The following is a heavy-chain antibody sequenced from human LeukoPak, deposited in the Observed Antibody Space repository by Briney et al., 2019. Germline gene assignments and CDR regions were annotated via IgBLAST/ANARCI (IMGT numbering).Heavy chain of an antibody. D-gene: IGHD2-15*01. Sequence: SETLSLTCTVSGGSISSYYWSWIRQPPGKGLEWIGYIYYSGSTNYNPSLKSRVTISVDTSKNQFSLKLSSVTAADTAVYYCARVSCSGGSCYSGAFDYWGQGTLVTVSS. CDR3: ARVSCSGGSCYSGAFDY. V-gene: IGHV4-59*01. J-gene: IGHJ4*02. CDR2: IYYSGST. CDR1: GGSISSYY.